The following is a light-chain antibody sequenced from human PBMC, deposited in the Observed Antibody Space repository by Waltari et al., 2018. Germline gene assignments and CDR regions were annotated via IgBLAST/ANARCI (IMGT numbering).Light chain of an antibody. Sequence: DIQMTQSPSSLSASVGDRVTITCRASQSISSYLNWYQQKPGKAPKILIYAASSLQSGVPSRFSGSGSGTDFTLAISSLQPEDCATYYCQQSYSTPWTFGQGTKVEIK. CDR2: AAS. J-gene: IGKJ1*01. CDR3: QQSYSTPWT. CDR1: QSISSY. V-gene: IGKV1-39*01.